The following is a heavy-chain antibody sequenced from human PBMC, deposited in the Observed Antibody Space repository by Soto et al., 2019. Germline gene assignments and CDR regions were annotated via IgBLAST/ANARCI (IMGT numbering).Heavy chain of an antibody. J-gene: IGHJ4*02. Sequence: QVQLVESGGGVVLPGRSLRLSCAASGFTFSDYGTHWVRQAPGKGLEWVATIWYDGSKEYYADSVKGRFTIFRDKSTNIVHLQMNSLRAEDTAVYYCARDARNHYFDTWGQGTLVTVSS. V-gene: IGHV3-33*01. CDR3: ARDARNHYFDT. CDR2: IWYDGSKE. CDR1: GFTFSDYG.